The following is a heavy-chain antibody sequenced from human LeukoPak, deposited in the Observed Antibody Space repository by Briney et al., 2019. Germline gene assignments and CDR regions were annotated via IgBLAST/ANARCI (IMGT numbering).Heavy chain of an antibody. CDR3: AMLTRYYYYGMDV. CDR1: GFTFSSYW. J-gene: IGHJ6*02. Sequence: PGGSLRLSCAASGFTFSSYWMHWVRQAPGKGLVWVSRINSDGSSTSYADPVKGRFTISRDNAKNTLYLQMNSLRAEDTAVYYCAMLTRYYYYGMDVWGQGTTVTVSS. D-gene: IGHD3-9*01. V-gene: IGHV3-74*01. CDR2: INSDGSST.